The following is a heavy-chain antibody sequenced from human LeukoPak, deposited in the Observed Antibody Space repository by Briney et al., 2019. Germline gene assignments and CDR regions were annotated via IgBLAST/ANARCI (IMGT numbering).Heavy chain of an antibody. CDR1: GFTFSSYG. CDR2: ISYDGSNK. D-gene: IGHD3-9*01. CDR3: AGRGTYFDWLSFDY. J-gene: IGHJ4*02. Sequence: GGSLRLSCAASGFTFSSYGMHWVRQAPGKGLEWVAVISYDGSNKYYADSVKGRFTISRDNSKNTLYLQMNSLRAEDTAVYYCAGRGTYFDWLSFDYWGQGTLVTVSS. V-gene: IGHV3-30*03.